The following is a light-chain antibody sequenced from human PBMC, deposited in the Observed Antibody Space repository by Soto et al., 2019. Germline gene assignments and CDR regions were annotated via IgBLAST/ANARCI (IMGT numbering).Light chain of an antibody. V-gene: IGLV2-14*01. CDR1: SSDVGTYKY. CDR2: EVS. CDR3: SSYTSSNTLV. J-gene: IGLJ7*01. Sequence: QSALTQPASVSGSPGQSITISCTGTSSDVGTYKYVSWYQQHPGKAPRLMIYEVSDRPSGVSNRFSGSKSGNTASLTISGLQAADEADYYCSSYTSSNTLVFGGGTQLTVL.